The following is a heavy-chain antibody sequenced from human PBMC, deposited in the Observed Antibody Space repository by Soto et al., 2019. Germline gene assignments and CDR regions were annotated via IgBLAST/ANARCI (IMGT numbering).Heavy chain of an antibody. Sequence: SVKVSCKASGVTLSSYGISWVRQAPGQGLEWMGGIIPIFGTGKYAEKFQGRVTIIADESTSTAYMELSSLRSEDTAVYFCARERPGIAVAGTYYTYGLDVWGQGTTVTVSS. CDR3: ARERPGIAVAGTYYTYGLDV. CDR2: IIPIFGTG. V-gene: IGHV1-69*13. CDR1: GVTLSSYG. J-gene: IGHJ6*02. D-gene: IGHD6-19*01.